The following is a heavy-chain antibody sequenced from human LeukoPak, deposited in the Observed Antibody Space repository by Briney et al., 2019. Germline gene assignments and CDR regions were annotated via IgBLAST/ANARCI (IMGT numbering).Heavy chain of an antibody. CDR2: IYYSGST. CDR1: GGSISSSSYY. D-gene: IGHD3-9*01. V-gene: IGHV4-39*07. J-gene: IGHJ4*02. Sequence: LETLSLTCTVSGGSISSSSYYWGWIRQPPGKGLEWIGSIYYSGSTYYNPSLKSRVTISVDTSKNQFSLKLSSVTAADTAVYYCARAGDILPGYSLDYWGQGTLVTVSS. CDR3: ARAGDILPGYSLDY.